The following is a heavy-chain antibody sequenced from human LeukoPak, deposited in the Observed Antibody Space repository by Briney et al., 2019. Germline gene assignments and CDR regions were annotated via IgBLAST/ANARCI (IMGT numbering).Heavy chain of an antibody. J-gene: IGHJ3*02. V-gene: IGHV3-23*01. CDR3: AKDRGYCSSTSCSRGAFDI. D-gene: IGHD2-2*01. Sequence: GGSLRLSCAASGFTFSSYAMSWVRQAPGKGLEWVSAISGSGGSTYYADSVKGRFTISRDNSKNTLYLQMNSLRAEDTAVYYCAKDRGYCSSTSCSRGAFDIWGQGTMVTVSS. CDR1: GFTFSSYA. CDR2: ISGSGGST.